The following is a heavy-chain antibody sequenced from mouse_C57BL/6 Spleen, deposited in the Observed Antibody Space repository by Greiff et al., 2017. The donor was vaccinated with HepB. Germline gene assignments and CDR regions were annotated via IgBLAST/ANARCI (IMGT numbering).Heavy chain of an antibody. CDR1: GYAFSSSW. V-gene: IGHV1-82*01. D-gene: IGHD1-1*01. Sequence: VQLQESGPELVKPGASVKISCKASGYAFSSSWMNWVKQRPGKGLEWIGRIYPGDGDTNYNGKFKGKATPTADKSSSTAYMQLSSLTSEYSAVYCCARGDYYGSDYWGQGTTLTVSS. CDR2: IYPGDGDT. CDR3: ARGDYYGSDY. J-gene: IGHJ2*01.